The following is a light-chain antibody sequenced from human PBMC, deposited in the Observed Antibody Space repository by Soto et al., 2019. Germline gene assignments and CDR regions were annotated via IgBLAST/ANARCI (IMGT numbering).Light chain of an antibody. Sequence: EIVLTHSPGTLSLSPGERATLSCRASQIVNNNYLAWYQQKPGQAPRLVIYAASSRATGVPDRFSGSGSGTDFTLTISRLEPEDFAVYFCQVYGSSSKTFGQGTKV. J-gene: IGKJ1*01. CDR3: QVYGSSSKT. V-gene: IGKV3-20*01. CDR2: AAS. CDR1: QIVNNNY.